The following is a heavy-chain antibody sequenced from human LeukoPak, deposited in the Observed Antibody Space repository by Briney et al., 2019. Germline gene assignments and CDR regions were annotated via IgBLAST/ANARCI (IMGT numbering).Heavy chain of an antibody. CDR1: GFPFSSYA. CDR3: AVVPAAQQPT. V-gene: IGHV3-23*01. CDR2: FRGKGGTT. J-gene: IGHJ4*02. D-gene: IGHD2-2*01. Sequence: GGYLRLSCAACGFPFSSYAKRRGRQAPAKGLEWVSSFRGKGGTTYYADPVKDRLTISRHNSQNTQQLQMKSLRAEDTSVYYWAVVPAAQQPTWGQGTLVTVSS.